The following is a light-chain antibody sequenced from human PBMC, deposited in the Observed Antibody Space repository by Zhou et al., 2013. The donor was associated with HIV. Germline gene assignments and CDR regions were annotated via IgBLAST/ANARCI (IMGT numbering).Light chain of an antibody. CDR1: EDISTY. Sequence: AIRVTQSPSSLSASTGDRVTITCRASEDISTYLAWYQQKSGKAPKILMYAASTLQSAVPSRFSGSGSGTDFTLTINCLQSEDFATYFCQQYYSYPWTFGKGPK. CDR3: QQYYSYPWT. CDR2: AAS. J-gene: IGKJ1*01. V-gene: IGKV1-8*01.